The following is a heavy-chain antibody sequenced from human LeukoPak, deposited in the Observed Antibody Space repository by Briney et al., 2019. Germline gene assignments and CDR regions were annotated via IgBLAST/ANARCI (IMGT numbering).Heavy chain of an antibody. CDR1: GYTFTGYY. Sequence: ASVTVSSKASGYTFTGYYMHWVGQAPGQGLEWRGWINPNSGGTNYTQKFQGWVTMTRDTSINTAYMELSRLRSDDTAVYYCARRSSGWYRGYYFDYWGQGTLVTVSS. J-gene: IGHJ4*02. CDR2: INPNSGGT. V-gene: IGHV1-2*04. CDR3: ARRSSGWYRGYYFDY. D-gene: IGHD6-19*01.